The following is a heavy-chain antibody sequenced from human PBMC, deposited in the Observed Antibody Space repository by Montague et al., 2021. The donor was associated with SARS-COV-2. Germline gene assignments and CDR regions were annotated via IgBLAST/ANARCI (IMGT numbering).Heavy chain of an antibody. CDR2: IYYSGST. J-gene: IGHJ5*02. CDR1: GGSISSYY. V-gene: IGHV4-59*08. CDR3: ARLEAGDCSGGSCYSSWFDP. D-gene: IGHD2-15*01. Sequence: SETRSLTCTVSGGSISSYYWSWIRQPPGKGLEWIGYIYYSGSTNYNPSLKSRVTISVDTSKNQLSLKLSSVTAADTAVYYCARLEAGDCSGGSCYSSWFDPWGQGTLVTVSS.